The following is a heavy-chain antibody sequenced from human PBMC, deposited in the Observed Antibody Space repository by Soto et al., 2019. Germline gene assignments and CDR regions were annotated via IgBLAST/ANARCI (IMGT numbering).Heavy chain of an antibody. CDR2: INHSGST. Sequence: PSETLSLTCAVYGGTFSGYYWSWIRQPPGKGLEWIGEINHSGSTNYNPSLKSRVTISVDTSKNQFSLKLSSVTAADSAVYFCAKGQWLDDNWGQGILVTVSS. J-gene: IGHJ4*01. V-gene: IGHV4-34*08. D-gene: IGHD6-19*01. CDR1: GGTFSGYY. CDR3: AKGQWLDDN.